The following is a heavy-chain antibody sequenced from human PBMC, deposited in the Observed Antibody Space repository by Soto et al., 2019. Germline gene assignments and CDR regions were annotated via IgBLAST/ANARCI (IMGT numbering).Heavy chain of an antibody. V-gene: IGHV3-48*02. CDR1: GFTFGAYN. CDR3: ARVSCCGLDHYYYMDV. CDR2: ISGGGSPI. J-gene: IGHJ6*03. Sequence: GGSLRLSCVGSGFTFGAYNMIWVRQAPGKGLECLSCISGGGSPINYAVSVRGRFTISRDNAKNSLYLQMNSLRDEDTAVYYCARVSCCGLDHYYYMDVWGKGTTVTVSS. D-gene: IGHD2-15*01.